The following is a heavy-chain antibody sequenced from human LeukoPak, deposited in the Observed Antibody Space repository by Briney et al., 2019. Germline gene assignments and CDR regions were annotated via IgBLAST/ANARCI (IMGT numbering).Heavy chain of an antibody. CDR1: GGSISPYY. CDR2: IYYTGST. Sequence: SETLSLTCTVSGGSISPYYWSWIRQPPGKGLEWIGYIYYTGSTNYNPSLKSRVTISVDTSKNQFSLKLTSVTAADTAVYYCARSRSSGYDYRFDYWGQGTLVTVSS. V-gene: IGHV4-59*08. CDR3: ARSRSSGYDYRFDY. J-gene: IGHJ4*02. D-gene: IGHD3-22*01.